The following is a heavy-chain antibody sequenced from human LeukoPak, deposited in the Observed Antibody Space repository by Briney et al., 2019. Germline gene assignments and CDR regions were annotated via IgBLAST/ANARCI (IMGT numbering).Heavy chain of an antibody. V-gene: IGHV4-59*01. CDR2: IYYSGST. Sequence: SETLSLTCTVSGGSISSYYWSWIRQPPGKGLEWIGYIYYSGSTNYNPSLKSRVTISVDTSKNQFSLKLSSVTAADTAVYYCARQYCSGGSCYWYIDLWGRGTLVTVSS. D-gene: IGHD2-15*01. CDR1: GGSISSYY. CDR3: ARQYCSGGSCYWYIDL. J-gene: IGHJ2*01.